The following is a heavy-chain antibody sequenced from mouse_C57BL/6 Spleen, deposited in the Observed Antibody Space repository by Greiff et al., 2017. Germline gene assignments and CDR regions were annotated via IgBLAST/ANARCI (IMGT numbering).Heavy chain of an antibody. V-gene: IGHV6-6*01. CDR2: IRNKANNHAT. CDR3: TRSIYYDYDEEGYYAMDY. J-gene: IGHJ4*01. Sequence: EVKVEESGGGLVQPGGSMKLSCAASGFTFSDAWMDWVRQSPEKGLEWVAEIRNKANNHATYYAESVKGRFTISRDDSKSSVYLQMNSLRAEDTGIYYCTRSIYYDYDEEGYYAMDYWGQGTSVTVSS. D-gene: IGHD2-4*01. CDR1: GFTFSDAW.